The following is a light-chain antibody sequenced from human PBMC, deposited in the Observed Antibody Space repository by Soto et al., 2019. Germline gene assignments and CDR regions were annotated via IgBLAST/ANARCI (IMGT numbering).Light chain of an antibody. CDR1: QSIASY. CDR2: AAP. V-gene: IGKV1-39*01. CDR3: QQSYSTPGT. Sequence: DIQMTQSPSSLSASVGDRVTITCRASQSIASYLNWYQQKPGKAPKFLIYAAPSLQSGVPSRFSGSGSGTDFTLTISSLQPEDFATYYCQQSYSTPGTFGQGTKVDIK. J-gene: IGKJ1*01.